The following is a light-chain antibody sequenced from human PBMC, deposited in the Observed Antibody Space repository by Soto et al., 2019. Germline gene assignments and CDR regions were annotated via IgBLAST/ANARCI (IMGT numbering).Light chain of an antibody. CDR3: QQYGSSIT. V-gene: IGKV3-20*01. CDR1: QSVRRHY. Sequence: EVVLKQSPGTLSLSPGERSTLSCRASQSVRRHYSAWYPQKPGHAPRLLIYAASSRATGIPDRLSGSGSGTDFTLTISRLEPEDFAVYYCQQYGSSITFGQGTRLEIK. CDR2: AAS. J-gene: IGKJ5*01.